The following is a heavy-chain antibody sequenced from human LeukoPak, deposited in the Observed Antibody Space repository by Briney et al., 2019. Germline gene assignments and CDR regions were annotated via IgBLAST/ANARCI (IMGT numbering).Heavy chain of an antibody. J-gene: IGHJ4*02. CDR1: GGSINSGGYY. D-gene: IGHD3-22*01. CDR2: IYYSGST. CDR3: ARAPSGYYPDY. Sequence: PSETLSLTCTVSGGSINSGGYYWSWIRQHPGKGLEWIGYIYYSGSTYYNPSLKSRVTMSVDTSKNQFSLKLRSVTAADTAVYYCARAPSGYYPDYWGQGTLVTVSS. V-gene: IGHV4-31*03.